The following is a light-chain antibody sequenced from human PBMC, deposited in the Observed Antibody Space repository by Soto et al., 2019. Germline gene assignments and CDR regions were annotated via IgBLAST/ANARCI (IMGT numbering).Light chain of an antibody. V-gene: IGKV3-20*01. CDR2: SAS. J-gene: IGKJ3*01. CDR3: HQSGSSPRT. Sequence: EIVLTQFPATLSLSPGERATLSCRASQSLHSNFLVWYQQKPGQAPRLLSSSASRRATGIPDRFSGSGSGTDFTLTSSRLDPEDFAVYYCHQSGSSPRTFGPGTKV. CDR1: QSLHSNF.